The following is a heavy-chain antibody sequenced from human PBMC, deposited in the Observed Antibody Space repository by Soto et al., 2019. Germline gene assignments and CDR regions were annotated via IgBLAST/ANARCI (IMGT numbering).Heavy chain of an antibody. J-gene: IGHJ1*01. Sequence: VSVKVCCKVSGYTLTELSMHWARQAPGKGLEWMGGFDPEDGETIYAQKFQGRVTITADKSTSTAYMELSSLRSEDTAVYYCARPFTEQEEYFQHWGQGTLVTVSS. CDR1: GYTLTELS. D-gene: IGHD1-1*01. V-gene: IGHV1-24*01. CDR3: ARPFTEQEEYFQH. CDR2: FDPEDGET.